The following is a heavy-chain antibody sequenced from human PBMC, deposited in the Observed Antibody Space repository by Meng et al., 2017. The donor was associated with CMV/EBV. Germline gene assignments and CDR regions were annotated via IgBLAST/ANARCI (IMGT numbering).Heavy chain of an antibody. CDR1: RFTFSSYS. J-gene: IGHJ4*02. CDR3: AAYCSSTSCYI. CDR2: ISSSSSYI. D-gene: IGHD2-2*02. V-gene: IGHV3-21*01. Sequence: GESLKISCAASRFTFSSYSMNWVRQAPGKGLEWVSYISSSSSYIYYADSVKGRFTISRDNAKNSLYLQMNSLRAEDTAVYYCAAYCSSTSCYIWGQGTLVTVSS.